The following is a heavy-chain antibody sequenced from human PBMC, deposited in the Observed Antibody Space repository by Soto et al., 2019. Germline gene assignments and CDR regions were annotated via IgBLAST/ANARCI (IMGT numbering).Heavy chain of an antibody. CDR2: ISANGDDT. CDR3: AKGGLYNCSWYEGY. D-gene: IGHD6-13*01. J-gene: IGHJ4*02. CDR1: GFTFSSYA. Sequence: GGSLRLSCAASGFTFSSYAMSWDRPAPGKGLEWVSRISANGDDTNNADSVKGRFAFSRDKSKNTLDLQLNSQTADDTAIYYRAKGGLYNCSWYEGYWGQGPLVTVSS. V-gene: IGHV3-23*01.